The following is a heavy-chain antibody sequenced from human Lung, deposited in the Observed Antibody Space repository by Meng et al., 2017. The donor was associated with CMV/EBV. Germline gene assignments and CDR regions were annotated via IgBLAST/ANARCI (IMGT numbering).Heavy chain of an antibody. Sequence: LXCTVSDVSISNGTFFWGWIRQPPGKGLEWIGSFFHSGDTYPNPSLRSRVAISVDTSKNQFSLRLSSVTATDTAVYYCARHLRGYSWPKSDWGQGXLVTVSS. V-gene: IGHV4-39*01. CDR2: FFHSGDT. CDR3: ARHLRGYSWPKSD. J-gene: IGHJ4*02. CDR1: DVSISNGTFF. D-gene: IGHD1-26*01.